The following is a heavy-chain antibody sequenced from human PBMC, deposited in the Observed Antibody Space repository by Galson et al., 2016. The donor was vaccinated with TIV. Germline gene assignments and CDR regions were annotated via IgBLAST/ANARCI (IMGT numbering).Heavy chain of an antibody. Sequence: SVKVSCKASGYSFSRHALNWVRQAPGQGLEWMGWINTNTGNPMYAQGFTGRFAFSLDTSVSTAYLQISSLKAEDTAVYYCARDRYCSSVSRSFDNNWFAPWGQGTLVTVSS. CDR1: GYSFSRHA. J-gene: IGHJ5*02. V-gene: IGHV7-4-1*02. D-gene: IGHD2-2*01. CDR2: INTNTGNP. CDR3: ARDRYCSSVSRSFDNNWFAP.